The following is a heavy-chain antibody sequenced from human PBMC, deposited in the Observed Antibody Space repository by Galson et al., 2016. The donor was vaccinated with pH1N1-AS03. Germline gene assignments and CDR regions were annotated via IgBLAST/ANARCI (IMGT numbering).Heavy chain of an antibody. J-gene: IGHJ4*02. CDR2: LSGGGVST. V-gene: IGHV3-23*01. CDR1: GFTFSSYA. Sequence: SLRLSCAASGFTFSSYAMSWVRQSPGKGLEWVSALSGGGVSTYYADSVKGRFTISRDNSKNTLYLQMNSLRAEDTAIYYCAKDEGDGYCSGGSCYKYFDYWGQGTLGTVSS. CDR3: AKDEGDGYCSGGSCYKYFDY. D-gene: IGHD2-15*01.